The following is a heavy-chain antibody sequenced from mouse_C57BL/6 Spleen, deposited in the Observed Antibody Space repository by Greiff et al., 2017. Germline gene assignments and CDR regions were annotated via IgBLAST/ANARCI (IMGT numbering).Heavy chain of an antibody. V-gene: IGHV1-69*01. D-gene: IGHD1-1*01. CDR3: AMDYYYGYYFDY. Sequence: QVQLQQPGAELVLPGASVKLSCKASGYTFTSYWMHWVKQRPGQGLEWIGEIDPSDSYTNYNQKFKGKSTLTVDKSSSKAYMQLSSLTSEYSAVYYCAMDYYYGYYFDYWGQGTTLTVSS. J-gene: IGHJ2*01. CDR2: IDPSDSYT. CDR1: GYTFTSYW.